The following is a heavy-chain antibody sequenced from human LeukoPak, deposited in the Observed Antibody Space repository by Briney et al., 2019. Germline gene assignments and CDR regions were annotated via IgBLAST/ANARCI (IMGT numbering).Heavy chain of an antibody. CDR2: IKQDGSEK. D-gene: IGHD6-19*01. CDR3: ARDKVGGSMAGSNFDY. V-gene: IGHV3-7*01. CDR1: GFTFSSYW. J-gene: IGHJ4*02. Sequence: GGSLRLSCAASGFTFSSYWMSWVRQAPGKGLEWVANIKQDGSEKYYVDSVKGRFTISRDNAKNSLFLQMNSLRGEDTAVYYCARDKVGGSMAGSNFDYWGQGTLVIVSS.